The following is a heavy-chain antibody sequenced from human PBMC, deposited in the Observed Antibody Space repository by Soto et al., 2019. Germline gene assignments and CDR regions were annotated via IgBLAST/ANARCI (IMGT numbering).Heavy chain of an antibody. Sequence: ASVKVSCKASGGTFSSYTISWVRQAPGQGLEWMGRIIPILGIANYAQKFQGRVTMTEDTSTDTAYMELSSLRSEDTAVYYCATTYYGSGSYNAFDIWGQGTMVTVSS. V-gene: IGHV1-69*02. J-gene: IGHJ3*02. CDR3: ATTYYGSGSYNAFDI. D-gene: IGHD3-10*01. CDR1: GGTFSSYT. CDR2: IIPILGIA.